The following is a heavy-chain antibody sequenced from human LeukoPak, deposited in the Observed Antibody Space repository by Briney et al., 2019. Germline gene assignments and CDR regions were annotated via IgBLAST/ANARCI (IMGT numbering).Heavy chain of an antibody. CDR2: ISWNSGSI. CDR3: ARVEVAAAGFWDY. CDR1: GFTFDDYA. Sequence: PGGSLRLSCAASGFTFDDYAMHWVRQAPGKGLEWVSGISWNSGSIGYADSVKGRFTISRDNAKNSLYLQMNSLRAEDTAVYYCARVEVAAAGFWDYWGQGTLVTVSS. J-gene: IGHJ4*02. D-gene: IGHD6-13*01. V-gene: IGHV3-9*01.